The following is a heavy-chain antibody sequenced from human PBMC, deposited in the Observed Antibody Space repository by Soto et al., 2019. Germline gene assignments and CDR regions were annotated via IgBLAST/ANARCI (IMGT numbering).Heavy chain of an antibody. CDR3: ASGSGQLYYYYGMDV. CDR1: GGAFGSYA. V-gene: IGHV1-69*13. J-gene: IGHJ6*02. Sequence: SLKVSCKSSGGAFGSYAISWVRQAPGQGLEWMGGIIPIFGTANYAQKFQGRVTITADESTSTAYMELSSLRSEDTAVYYCASGSGQLYYYYGMDVWGQGTKVTVSS. CDR2: IIPIFGTA. D-gene: IGHD3-10*01.